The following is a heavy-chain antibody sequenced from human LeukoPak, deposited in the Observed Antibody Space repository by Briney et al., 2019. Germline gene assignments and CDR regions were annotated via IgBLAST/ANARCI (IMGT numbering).Heavy chain of an antibody. Sequence: ASVKLSCKVSGYALTELTMHWVRHAPGKGLGWKGGFDPEYSETIYAQTFQGRVIMTEDTSTDTAYMELSSLRSEATAVYYCATSGYYGSGSYLYWYFDLWGRGTLVTVSS. CDR2: FDPEYSET. CDR3: ATSGYYGSGSYLYWYFDL. D-gene: IGHD3-10*01. CDR1: GYALTELT. V-gene: IGHV1-24*01. J-gene: IGHJ2*01.